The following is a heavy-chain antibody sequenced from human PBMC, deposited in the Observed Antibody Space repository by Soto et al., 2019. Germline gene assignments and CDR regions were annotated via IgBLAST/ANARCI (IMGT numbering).Heavy chain of an antibody. CDR1: GGSLRSGNSY. Sequence: PSETLSLTCSVSGGSLRSGNSYWSWIRQSPGKGLEWIGYMDYSGTTDYNPSLKSRVTISVDTAKNQFSLKLSSVTAADTAVYYCARDVANYPSYFDYWGQGTLVTVSS. CDR2: MDYSGTT. V-gene: IGHV4-61*01. J-gene: IGHJ4*02. D-gene: IGHD2-21*01. CDR3: ARDVANYPSYFDY.